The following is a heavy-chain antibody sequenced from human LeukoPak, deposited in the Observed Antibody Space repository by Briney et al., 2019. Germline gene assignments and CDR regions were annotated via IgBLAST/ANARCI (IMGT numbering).Heavy chain of an antibody. J-gene: IGHJ5*02. CDR3: AKAGWRGGGTFNEFDP. CDR1: GGSISIGDYY. Sequence: PSETLSLTCTLSGGSISIGDYYWSWIRQPPGKGLEWIGYFQYSGDTYYNPSLKSRATISVDTSKNQFALKLRSVTAADTAVYFCAKAGWRGGGTFNEFDPWGQGTLVTVSS. CDR2: FQYSGDT. D-gene: IGHD3-16*01. V-gene: IGHV4-30-4*01.